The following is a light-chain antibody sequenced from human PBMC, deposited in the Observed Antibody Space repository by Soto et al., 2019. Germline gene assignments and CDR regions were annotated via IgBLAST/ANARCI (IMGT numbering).Light chain of an antibody. V-gene: IGLV2-14*01. CDR1: SSDVGAYNF. J-gene: IGLJ1*01. CDR2: EVT. CDR3: SSYTSTNTPYV. Sequence: QSVLTQPASVSGSPGQSITFSCTGSSSDVGAYNFVSWYQHHPGRAPKLILYEVTTRPSGVSSRFSGSKSGNTASLTISGLQADDEATYYCSSYTSTNTPYVFGTGTKVTVL.